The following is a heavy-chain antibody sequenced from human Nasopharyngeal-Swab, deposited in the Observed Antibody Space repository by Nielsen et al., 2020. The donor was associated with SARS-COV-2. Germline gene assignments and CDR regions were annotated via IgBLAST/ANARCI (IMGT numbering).Heavy chain of an antibody. V-gene: IGHV1-8*01. D-gene: IGHD5-12*01. CDR3: ARGFIVATIFHYYYYMDV. Sequence: ASVKVSCKASGYTFTSYDINWVRQATGQGLEWMGWMNPNSGNTGYAQKFQGRVTMTRNTSISTAYMELSSLRSEDTAVYYCARGFIVATIFHYYYYMDVWGKGTKVTVSS. CDR2: MNPNSGNT. J-gene: IGHJ6*03. CDR1: GYTFTSYD.